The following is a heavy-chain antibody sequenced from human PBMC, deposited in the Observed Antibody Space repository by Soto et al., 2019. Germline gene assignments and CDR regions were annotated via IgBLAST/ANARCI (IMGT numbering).Heavy chain of an antibody. CDR2: NYYSGST. CDR1: GGSISSGGYY. CDR3: ARDGHNWNPPFDY. D-gene: IGHD1-20*01. J-gene: IGHJ4*02. Sequence: QVQLQESGPGLVKPSQTLSLTCTVSGGSISSGGYYWSWIRQHPGKGLEWIGYNYYSGSTYYNPSLKRRINISIDTSKNQFSLKLSSVTAADTAVYYCARDGHNWNPPFDYWGQGTLVTVSS. V-gene: IGHV4-31*03.